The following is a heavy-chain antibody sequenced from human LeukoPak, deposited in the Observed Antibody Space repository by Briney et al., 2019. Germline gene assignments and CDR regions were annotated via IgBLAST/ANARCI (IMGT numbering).Heavy chain of an antibody. CDR2: VSHSGTT. CDR3: ARVGGWLQLKRWGFDY. D-gene: IGHD5-24*01. CDR1: GGSLRSYY. J-gene: IGHJ4*02. V-gene: IGHV4-34*01. Sequence: SETLTLTCAVYGGSLRSYYWSWIRQSPGKGLELIGEVSHSGTTTYNPSLKGRVIISMDTSKRQFSLKVTSVTAADTAIYYCARVGGWLQLKRWGFDYWGQGTPVTVSS.